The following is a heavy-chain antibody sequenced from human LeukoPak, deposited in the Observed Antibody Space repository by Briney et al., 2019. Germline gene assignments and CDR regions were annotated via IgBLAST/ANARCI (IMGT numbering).Heavy chain of an antibody. CDR2: TRNKANSYTT. J-gene: IGHJ3*02. V-gene: IGHV3-72*01. D-gene: IGHD4-17*01. Sequence: GGSLRLSCAASGFTFSDHYMDWVRQAPGKGLEWVGRTRNKANSYTTEYAASVKGRFTISRDDSKNSPYLQMNSLKTEDTAVYYCVYGDYEDEYAFDIWGQGTMVTVSS. CDR1: GFTFSDHY. CDR3: VYGDYEDEYAFDI.